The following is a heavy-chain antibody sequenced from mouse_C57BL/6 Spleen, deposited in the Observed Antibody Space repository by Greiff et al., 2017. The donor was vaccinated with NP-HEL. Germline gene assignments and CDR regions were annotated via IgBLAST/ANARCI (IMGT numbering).Heavy chain of an antibody. CDR3: ARSSLITTVVAEMDY. J-gene: IGHJ4*01. V-gene: IGHV1-82*01. Sequence: QVQLKESGPELVKPGASVKISCKASGYAFSSSWMNWVKQRPGKGLEWIGRIYPGDGDTNYNGKCKGKATLTADKSSSTAYMQLSSLTSEDSAVYFCARSSLITTVVAEMDYWGQGTSVTVSS. D-gene: IGHD1-1*01. CDR2: IYPGDGDT. CDR1: GYAFSSSW.